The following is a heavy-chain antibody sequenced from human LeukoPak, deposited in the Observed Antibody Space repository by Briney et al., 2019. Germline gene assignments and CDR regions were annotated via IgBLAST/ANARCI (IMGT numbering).Heavy chain of an antibody. V-gene: IGHV1-46*01. CDR3: AREGRAIGDPKDYFYYYYMDV. Sequence: ASVKVSCKASGYTFRRYYMHWVRQAPGQGLEWMGIINPTGGSTSYATKFQGRVMMTSDMSTSTVYMELSSLRSDDTAVYFCAREGRAIGDPKDYFYYYYMDVWGKGTTVSVSS. CDR1: GYTFRRYY. J-gene: IGHJ6*03. D-gene: IGHD2-21*01. CDR2: INPTGGST.